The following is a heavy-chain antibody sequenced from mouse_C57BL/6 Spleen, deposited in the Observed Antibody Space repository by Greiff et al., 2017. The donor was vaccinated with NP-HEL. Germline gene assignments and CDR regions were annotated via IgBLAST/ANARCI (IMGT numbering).Heavy chain of an antibody. CDR1: GYTFTSYW. Sequence: VQLQQSGAELVMPGASVKLSCKASGYTFTSYWMHWVKQRPGQGLEWIGEIDPSDSYTNYNQKFKGKSTLTVDKSSSTAYMQLSSLTSEDSAVYYCAQLGGGLDDWGQGTTLTVSS. D-gene: IGHD4-1*02. J-gene: IGHJ2*01. V-gene: IGHV1-69*01. CDR2: IDPSDSYT. CDR3: AQLGGGLDD.